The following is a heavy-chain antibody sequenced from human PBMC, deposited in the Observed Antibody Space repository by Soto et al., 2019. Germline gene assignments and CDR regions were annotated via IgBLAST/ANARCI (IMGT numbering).Heavy chain of an antibody. Sequence: AGGSLRLSCAASGFTFSSYAMSWVRQAPGKGLEWVSAISGSGGSTYYADSVKGRFTISRDNSKNTLYLQMNSLRAEDTAVYYCAKDYAEREYYFDYWGQGTLVTVSS. J-gene: IGHJ4*02. CDR1: GFTFSSYA. V-gene: IGHV3-23*01. CDR2: ISGSGGST. CDR3: AKDYAEREYYFDY. D-gene: IGHD3-10*01.